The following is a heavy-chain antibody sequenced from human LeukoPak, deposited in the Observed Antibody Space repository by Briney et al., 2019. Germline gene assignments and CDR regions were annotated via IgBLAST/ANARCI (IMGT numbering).Heavy chain of an antibody. V-gene: IGHV3-30*19. D-gene: IGHD6-19*01. CDR1: GFTFSGYG. Sequence: GGSLRLSCAASGFTFSGYGMHWVRQAPGKGLEWVAVISYDGSNKYYADSVKGRFTISRDNSKNTLYLQMNSLRAEDTAVYYCARNSGWTHYTGYFDYWGQGTLVTVSS. CDR3: ARNSGWTHYTGYFDY. J-gene: IGHJ4*02. CDR2: ISYDGSNK.